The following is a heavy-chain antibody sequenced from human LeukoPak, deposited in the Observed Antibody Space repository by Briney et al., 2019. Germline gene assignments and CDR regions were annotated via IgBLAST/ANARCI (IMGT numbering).Heavy chain of an antibody. CDR2: LVYDARS. V-gene: IGHV3-33*01. CDR3: ARDLSAAFDF. D-gene: IGHD6-25*01. Sequence: GGSLRLSCAASGFPFSSYGMHWVRQAPGKGLEWVARLVYDARSDYANSVKGRFSISGDDSKNTLFLDMSNLRVEDTALYYCARDLSAAFDFWGQGVLVTVSS. J-gene: IGHJ4*02. CDR1: GFPFSSYG.